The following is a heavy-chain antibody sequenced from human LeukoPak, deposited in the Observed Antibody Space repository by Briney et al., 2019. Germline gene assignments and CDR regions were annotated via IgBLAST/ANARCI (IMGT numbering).Heavy chain of an antibody. Sequence: GGSLRLSCAASEFDFTSHAMTWVRQAPGKGLEWDSAISISGTKTYYADSVKGRFTISRDNSKNTLYLQMNSLRVEDTAVYYCANEIRPNDYWGQGTLVTVSS. CDR2: ISISGTKT. J-gene: IGHJ4*02. CDR3: ANEIRPNDY. CDR1: EFDFTSHA. V-gene: IGHV3-23*01.